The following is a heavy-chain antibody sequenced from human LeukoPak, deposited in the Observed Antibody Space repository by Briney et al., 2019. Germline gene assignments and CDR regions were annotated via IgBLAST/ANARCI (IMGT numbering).Heavy chain of an antibody. V-gene: IGHV4-59*11. CDR3: ARARQLLYGGDAFDI. D-gene: IGHD2-2*02. CDR2: IYYSGST. J-gene: IGHJ3*02. CDR1: GGSISSHY. Sequence: SETLSLTCTVSGGSISSHYWSWIRQPPGKGLEWIGYIYYSGSTSYNPSLKSRVTISVDTSKNQFSLKLSSVTAADSAVYYCARARQLLYGGDAFDIWGQGTMVTVSS.